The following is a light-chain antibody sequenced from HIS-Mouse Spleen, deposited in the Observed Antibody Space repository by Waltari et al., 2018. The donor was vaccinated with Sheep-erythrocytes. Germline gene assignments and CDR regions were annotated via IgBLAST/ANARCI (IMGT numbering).Light chain of an antibody. V-gene: IGLV2-11*01. CDR1: SCDVGGYNY. CDR2: DVS. Sequence: QSALTQPRSVSGSPGQSVTISCTGTSCDVGGYNYVSLYQQHPGKAPKPMIYDVSKRPSGVPDRFSGSKSGNTASLTISGLQAEDEADYYCCSYAGSYNHVFATGTKVTVL. CDR3: CSYAGSYNHV. J-gene: IGLJ1*01.